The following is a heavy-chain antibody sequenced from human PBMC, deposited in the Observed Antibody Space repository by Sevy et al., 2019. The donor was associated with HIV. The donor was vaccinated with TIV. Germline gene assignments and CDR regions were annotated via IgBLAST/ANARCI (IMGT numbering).Heavy chain of an antibody. V-gene: IGHV3-48*02. CDR3: ARGSRKSSSITMVRGVMYWFDP. CDR2: ISSSSSTI. CDR1: GFTFSSYS. Sequence: GGSLRLSCAASGFTFSSYSMNWVRQAPGKGLEWVSYISSSSSTIYYADSVKGRFTISSDNAKNSLYLQMNSLGDEDTSMDYCARGSRKSSSITMVRGVMYWFDPWGHGTLVTVSS. D-gene: IGHD3-10*01. J-gene: IGHJ5*02.